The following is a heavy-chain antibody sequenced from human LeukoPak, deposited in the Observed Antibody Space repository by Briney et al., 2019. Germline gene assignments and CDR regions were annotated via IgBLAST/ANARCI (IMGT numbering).Heavy chain of an antibody. D-gene: IGHD2-21*02. J-gene: IGHJ4*02. V-gene: IGHV1-69*02. CDR3: AKTHSPYCGGDCPFDY. Sequence: GASVKVSCKASGGTFSSYTISWVRQAPGQGLEGMGRIIPILGIANYAQKFQGRVTITADKSTSTAYMELSSLRSEATAVYSCAKTHSPYCGGDCPFDYWGQGTLVTVSS. CDR2: IIPILGIA. CDR1: GGTFSSYT.